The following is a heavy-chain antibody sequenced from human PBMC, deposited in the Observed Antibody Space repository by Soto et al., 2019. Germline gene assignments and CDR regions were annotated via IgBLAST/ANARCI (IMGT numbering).Heavy chain of an antibody. CDR1: GFTFSRFE. CDR3: TRAAWFPYLSFY. Sequence: GGSLRLSCAASGFTFSRFELHWVRQAPGKGLEWISYISSSGSTAYYASSVEGRFTISRDNANDSVYLQMDSLRAEDAALYYCTRAAWFPYLSFYWGQGALVTVSS. V-gene: IGHV3-48*03. CDR2: ISSSGSTA. D-gene: IGHD3-10*01. J-gene: IGHJ4*02.